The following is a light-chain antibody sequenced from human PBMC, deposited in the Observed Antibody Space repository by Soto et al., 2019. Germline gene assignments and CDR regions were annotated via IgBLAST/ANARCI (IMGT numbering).Light chain of an antibody. CDR1: QGISSW. Sequence: DIQMTQSPSSVSASVGDRVTITCRASQGISSWLPGYKQKPARAPKILIYAASSLQSGVPSMFSGSGSGTYFTLITSSLQHEDFATYYCQQANSCPRWTFGQGTKVEIK. CDR3: QQANSCPRWT. J-gene: IGKJ1*01. CDR2: AAS. V-gene: IGKV1-12*01.